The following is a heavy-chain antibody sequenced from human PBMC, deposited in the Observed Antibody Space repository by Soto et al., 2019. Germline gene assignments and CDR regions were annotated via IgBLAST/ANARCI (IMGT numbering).Heavy chain of an antibody. Sequence: SAPLSVTCTVSGGSVSSGSYYWIWILQPPGKGLEWIGYIYYSGSTNYNPSLKSRVTISVDTSKNQFSLKLSSVTAADTAVYYCARLAWGYSYGSLYYFDYWGQGTLVTVSS. D-gene: IGHD5-18*01. V-gene: IGHV4-61*01. J-gene: IGHJ4*02. CDR2: IYYSGST. CDR1: GGSVSSGSYY. CDR3: ARLAWGYSYGSLYYFDY.